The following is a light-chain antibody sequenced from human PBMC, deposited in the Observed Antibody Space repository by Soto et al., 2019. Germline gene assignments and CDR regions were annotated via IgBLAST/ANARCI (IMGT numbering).Light chain of an antibody. CDR2: EVS. V-gene: IGLV2-14*01. CDR1: GSDVGGYKF. J-gene: IGLJ1*01. CDR3: SSYTSRSTLV. Sequence: QSVLTQPASVSGSPGQSITISCTGTGSDVGGYKFVSWYQHLPGKAPKLIIYEVSNRPSGVSHRFSGSKSGNTAFLTISGLQAADESFYYCSSYTSRSTLVFGTGTKLTVL.